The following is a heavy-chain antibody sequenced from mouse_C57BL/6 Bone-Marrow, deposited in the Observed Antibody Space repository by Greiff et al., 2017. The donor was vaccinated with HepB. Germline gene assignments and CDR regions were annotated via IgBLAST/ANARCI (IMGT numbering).Heavy chain of an antibody. CDR1: GYTFTSYW. D-gene: IGHD1-1*01. CDR2: IDPSDSYT. Sequence: VQLQQPGAELVRPGTSVKFSCKASGYTFTSYWMHWVKQRPGQGLEWIGVIDPSDSYTNYNQKFKGKATLTVDTSSSTAYMQLSSLTSEDSAVYYCATYDYGSSWGQGTLVTVSA. J-gene: IGHJ3*01. V-gene: IGHV1-59*01. CDR3: ATYDYGSS.